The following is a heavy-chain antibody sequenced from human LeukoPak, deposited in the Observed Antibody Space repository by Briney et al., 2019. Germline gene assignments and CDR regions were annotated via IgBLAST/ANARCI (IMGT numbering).Heavy chain of an antibody. CDR2: INPSGGST. D-gene: IGHD3-22*01. CDR3: ATGYYYDSSGYSFGIDY. CDR1: GYTFTSYY. J-gene: IGHJ4*02. Sequence: ASVKVSCKASGYTFTSYYMHWVRQAPGQGLEWMGIINPSGGSTSYAQKFQGRVTMTEDTSTDTAYMELSSLRSEDTAVYYCATGYYYDSSGYSFGIDYWGQGTLVTVSS. V-gene: IGHV1-46*01.